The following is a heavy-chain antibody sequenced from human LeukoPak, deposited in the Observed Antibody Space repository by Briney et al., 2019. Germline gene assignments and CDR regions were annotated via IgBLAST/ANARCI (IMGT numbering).Heavy chain of an antibody. V-gene: IGHV3-23*01. J-gene: IGHJ4*02. CDR3: AKAEYYDSSGDYYFDY. CDR1: GFTFSSYA. D-gene: IGHD3-22*01. Sequence: GGSLRLSCAASGFTFSSYAMSWVRQAPGKGLEWGSAISGSGGSTYYADSVKGRFTISRDNSKNTLYLQMNSLRAEDTAVYYCAKAEYYDSSGDYYFDYWGQGTLVTVSS. CDR2: ISGSGGST.